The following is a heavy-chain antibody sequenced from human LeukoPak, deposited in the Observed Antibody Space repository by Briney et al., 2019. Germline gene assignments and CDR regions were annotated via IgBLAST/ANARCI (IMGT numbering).Heavy chain of an antibody. CDR2: ISAYNGNT. Sequence: ASVKVSCKASGYTFTSYGISWVRQAPGQGLEWMGWISAYNGNTNYAQKLQGRVTMTTDTSTGTAYMELRSLRSDDTAVYYCARAHLLTVPAAIGWFDPWGQGTLVTVSS. J-gene: IGHJ5*02. CDR3: ARAHLLTVPAAIGWFDP. D-gene: IGHD2-2*01. V-gene: IGHV1-18*01. CDR1: GYTFTSYG.